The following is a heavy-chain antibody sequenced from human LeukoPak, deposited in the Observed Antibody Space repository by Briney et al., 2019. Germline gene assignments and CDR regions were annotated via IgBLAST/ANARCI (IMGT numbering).Heavy chain of an antibody. J-gene: IGHJ4*02. CDR2: IYYSGST. V-gene: IGHV4-59*01. D-gene: IGHD5-18*01. Sequence: PSETLSLTCTVSGGSISTYYWSWIRQPPGKGLEYIGYIYYSGSTNYNPSLKSRVTISVDTSKNQFSLKLSSVTAADTAVYYCASLGYNYGYNDFWGQGTLVTVSS. CDR3: ASLGYNYGYNDF. CDR1: GGSISTYY.